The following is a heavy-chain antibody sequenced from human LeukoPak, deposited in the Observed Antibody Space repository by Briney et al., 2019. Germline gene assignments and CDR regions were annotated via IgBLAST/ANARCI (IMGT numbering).Heavy chain of an antibody. V-gene: IGHV3-7*01. CDR1: GFTFSSYG. J-gene: IGHJ4*02. CDR2: IKQEGSEK. D-gene: IGHD1-7*01. Sequence: PGRSLRLSCAASGFTFSSYGMHWVRQAPGKGLEWVANIKQEGSEKYYVDSVKGRFTISRDNAKNSLYLQMNSLRAEDTAVYYCARDLSRTGTKDYWGQGTLVTVSS. CDR3: ARDLSRTGTKDY.